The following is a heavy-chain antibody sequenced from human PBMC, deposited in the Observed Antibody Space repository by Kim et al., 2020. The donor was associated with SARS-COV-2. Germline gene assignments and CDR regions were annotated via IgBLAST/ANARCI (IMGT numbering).Heavy chain of an antibody. V-gene: IGHV4-34*01. D-gene: IGHD5-18*01. CDR2: ST. J-gene: IGHJ4*02. Sequence: STTYNTSLKSRVTISVDTSKNQFSLKLSSVTAADTAVYYCARDEYTQIDYWGQGTLVTVSS. CDR3: ARDEYTQIDY.